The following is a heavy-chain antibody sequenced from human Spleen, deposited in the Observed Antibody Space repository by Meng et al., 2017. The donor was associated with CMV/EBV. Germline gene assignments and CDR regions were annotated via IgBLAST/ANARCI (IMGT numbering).Heavy chain of an antibody. CDR1: GFTFSSYG. CDR3: AKDSRAAVTTGLGYYYYGMDV. CDR2: IWYDGSNK. V-gene: IGHV3-33*06. J-gene: IGHJ6*02. Sequence: GVSLRLSCAASGFTFSSYGMHWVRQAPGKGLEWVAGIWYDGSNKYYADSVKGRFTISRDNSKNTLYLQMNSLRAEDTAVYYCAKDSRAAVTTGLGYYYYGMDVWGQGTTVTVSS. D-gene: IGHD4-11*01.